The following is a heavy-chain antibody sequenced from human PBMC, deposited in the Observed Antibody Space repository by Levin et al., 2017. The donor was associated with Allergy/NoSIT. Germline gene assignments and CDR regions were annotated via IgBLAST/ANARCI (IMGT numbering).Heavy chain of an antibody. V-gene: IGHV4-31*03. J-gene: IGHJ3*02. Sequence: TLSLTCTVSGGSISSGGYYWSWIRQHPGKGLEWIGYIYYSGSTYYNPSLKSRVTISVDTSKNQFSLKLSSVTAADTAVYYCARDRDKITGIADAFDIWGQGTMVTVSS. CDR2: IYYSGST. D-gene: IGHD3-10*01. CDR3: ARDRDKITGIADAFDI. CDR1: GGSISSGGYY.